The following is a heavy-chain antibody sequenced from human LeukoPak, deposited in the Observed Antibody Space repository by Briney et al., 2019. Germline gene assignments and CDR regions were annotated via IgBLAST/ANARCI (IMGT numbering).Heavy chain of an antibody. D-gene: IGHD3-16*01. J-gene: IGHJ6*02. CDR3: TTRACHAGGCSSSFYYYYGLHF. V-gene: IGHV1-69*01. CDR1: GNSIISYA. Sequence: SVKVSCKASGNSIISYAVSWVRQAPGQGFEWMGGIIPIFGTADYAQKFQGRVTITADQSTSTTYMALSSLKSEDTATYYCTTRACHAGGCSSSFYYYYGLHFWGQGTTVSVSS. CDR2: IIPIFGTA.